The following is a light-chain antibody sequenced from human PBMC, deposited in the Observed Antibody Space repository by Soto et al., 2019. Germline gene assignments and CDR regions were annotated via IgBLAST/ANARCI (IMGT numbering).Light chain of an antibody. CDR2: VAS. Sequence: DIQLTQSPSSLSATVGARVTITCRASQSISSYLNWYQQKPGKAPKLLMYVASSLQGGVPSRLSGSGSGTDFTLTISNLQPEDFATYYCQQNYNTHLTFGQGTKVEIK. V-gene: IGKV1-39*01. J-gene: IGKJ1*01. CDR3: QQNYNTHLT. CDR1: QSISSY.